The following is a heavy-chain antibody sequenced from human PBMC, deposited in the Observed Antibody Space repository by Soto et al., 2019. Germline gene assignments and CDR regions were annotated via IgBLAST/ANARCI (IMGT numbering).Heavy chain of an antibody. V-gene: IGHV2-5*02. CDR2: IYWDDDK. D-gene: IGHD6-13*01. Sequence: QITLKESGPPLVKPTQTLTLTCTFSGFSLSTSGVGVGWIRQPPGKALEWLALIYWDDDKRYSPSLKSRLTITKDISKNQVVLTMTNMDPVDTATYYCAHRLAATGLFDYWGQGTLVTVSS. CDR3: AHRLAATGLFDY. J-gene: IGHJ4*02. CDR1: GFSLSTSGVG.